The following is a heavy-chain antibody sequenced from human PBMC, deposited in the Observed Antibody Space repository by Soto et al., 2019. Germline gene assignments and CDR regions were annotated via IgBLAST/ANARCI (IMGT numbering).Heavy chain of an antibody. CDR1: GGSFSGYY. J-gene: IGHJ4*02. Sequence: TLSLTCAVYGGSFSGYYWSWIRQPPGKGLEWIGEINHSGSTNYNPSLKSRVTISVDTSKNQFSLKLSSVTTADTAVHYCASLYYYDSSGYYLDYWGQGTLVTGSS. V-gene: IGHV4-34*01. CDR2: INHSGST. D-gene: IGHD3-22*01. CDR3: ASLYYYDSSGYYLDY.